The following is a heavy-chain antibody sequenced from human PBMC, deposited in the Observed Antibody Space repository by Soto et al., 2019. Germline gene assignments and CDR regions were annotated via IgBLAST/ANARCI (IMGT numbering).Heavy chain of an antibody. V-gene: IGHV5-51*01. J-gene: IGHJ6*02. CDR3: ARHRHYYGSGSYSYYYGMDV. D-gene: IGHD3-10*01. CDR1: GYSFTSYW. CDR2: IYPGDSDT. Sequence: PGESLKISCKGSGYSFTSYWIGWVRQMPGKGLEWMGIIYPGDSDTRYSPSFQGQVTISADKSISTAYLQWSSLKASDTAMYYCARHRHYYGSGSYSYYYGMDVWGQGTTVTVSS.